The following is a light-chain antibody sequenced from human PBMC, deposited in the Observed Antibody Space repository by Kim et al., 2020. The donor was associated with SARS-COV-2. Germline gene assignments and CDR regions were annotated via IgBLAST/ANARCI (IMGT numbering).Light chain of an antibody. CDR1: QSVKTN. CDR2: GAS. J-gene: IGKJ2*01. Sequence: EIVMTQSPATLSVSPGERATLSCRASQSVKTNLVWYQQKPGQAPRLLIYGASTRATGIPARFSGSGSGTEFSLTINDLQSEDLAVYYCQQYSDWPTYTFGQGTKLEIK. CDR3: QQYSDWPTYT. V-gene: IGKV3-15*01.